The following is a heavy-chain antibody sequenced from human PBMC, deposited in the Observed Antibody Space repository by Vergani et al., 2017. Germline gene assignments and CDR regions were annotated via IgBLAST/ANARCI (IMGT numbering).Heavy chain of an antibody. J-gene: IGHJ4*02. CDR3: ASKRGACRAAYCHSYDF. CDR2: MDYSGST. V-gene: IGHV4-39*01. D-gene: IGHD2-15*01. Sequence: QVLLQESGPGLVKPSETLSLTCTVSGDSVISTDYHWGWIRQPPGKGLEWIGSMDYSGSTSYNPSLESRISISFETPKNQFSLGLTSVTAADTAVYYCASKRGACRAAYCHSYDFWGPGTLVGVSS. CDR1: GDSVISTDYH.